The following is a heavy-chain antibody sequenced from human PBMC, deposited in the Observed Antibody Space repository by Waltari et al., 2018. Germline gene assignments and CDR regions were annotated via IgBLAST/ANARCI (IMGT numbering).Heavy chain of an antibody. Sequence: EVQLVESGGGLVQPGGSLRLSCAASGFTFSSYEMNWVRQAPGKGLEWVSYISSSGSTIYYADSVKGRFTISRDNAKNSLYLQMNSLRAEDTAVYYCVRPKGTNLPVLDYWGQGTLVTVSS. J-gene: IGHJ4*02. CDR1: GFTFSSYE. V-gene: IGHV3-48*03. D-gene: IGHD1-7*01. CDR2: ISSSGSTI. CDR3: VRPKGTNLPVLDY.